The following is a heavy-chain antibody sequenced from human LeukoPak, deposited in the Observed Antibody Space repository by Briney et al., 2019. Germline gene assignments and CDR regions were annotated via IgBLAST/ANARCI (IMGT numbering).Heavy chain of an antibody. D-gene: IGHD6-6*01. CDR1: GGSFSGYY. CDR3: ARGNGEAARLPYMDV. V-gene: IGHV4-34*01. J-gene: IGHJ6*03. Sequence: PSETLSLTCAVYGGSFSGYYWSWIRQPPGKRLEWIGEINHSGSTNYNPSLKSRVTISVDTSKNQFSLKLSSVTAADTAVYYCARGNGEAARLPYMDVWGKGTTVTVSS. CDR2: INHSGST.